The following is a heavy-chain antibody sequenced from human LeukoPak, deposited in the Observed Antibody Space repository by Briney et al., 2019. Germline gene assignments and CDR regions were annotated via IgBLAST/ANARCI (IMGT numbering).Heavy chain of an antibody. CDR1: GSTFSSYA. J-gene: IGHJ4*02. V-gene: IGHV3-23*01. Sequence: RTGGSLRLSCAASGSTFSSYAMSWVRQAPGKGLEWVSTIGSTGSNTYYTDSVKGRFTISRDNSKNTLYLQINGLRADDTAVYYCAKSMSTVTTSPFWGQGTLVTVSS. CDR2: IGSTGSNT. CDR3: AKSMSTVTTSPF. D-gene: IGHD4-17*01.